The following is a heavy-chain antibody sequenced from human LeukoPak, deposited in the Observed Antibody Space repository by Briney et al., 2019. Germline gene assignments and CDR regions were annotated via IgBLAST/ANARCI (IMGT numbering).Heavy chain of an antibody. CDR1: GGSISNYY. V-gene: IGHV4-59*01. CDR2: IHYTGGT. J-gene: IGHJ4*02. D-gene: IGHD3-10*01. CDR3: AGDTRGFDY. Sequence: PSETLSLTCSVSGGSISNYYWNWIRQPPGKRLEWIGCIHYTGGTNYNPSLMSRVTILIDTSKSQFSLKLSSVTAADTAVYYCAGDTRGFDYWGQGTLVTVSS.